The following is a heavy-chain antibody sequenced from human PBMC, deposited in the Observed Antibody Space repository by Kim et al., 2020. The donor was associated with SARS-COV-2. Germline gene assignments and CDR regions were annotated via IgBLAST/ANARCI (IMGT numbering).Heavy chain of an antibody. D-gene: IGHD2-2*02. V-gene: IGHV4-39*01. Sequence: PSLKSRVNISADTSKNQFSLKLSTVTAADTAVDYCARRYCSSSSCYTFDYWGHGTLVTVSS. J-gene: IGHJ4*01. CDR3: ARRYCSSSSCYTFDY.